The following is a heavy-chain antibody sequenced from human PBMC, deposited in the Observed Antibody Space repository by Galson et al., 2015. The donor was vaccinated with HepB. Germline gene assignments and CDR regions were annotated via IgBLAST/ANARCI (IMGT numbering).Heavy chain of an antibody. CDR1: GFTFSDYY. V-gene: IGHV3-11*06. D-gene: IGHD4-17*01. CDR2: ISDSSSYT. CDR3: ARGTVTRGMGV. J-gene: IGHJ6*02. Sequence: SLRLSCAASGFTFSDYYMSWVRQAPGKGLEWVSYISDSSSYTRYADSVKGRFTISRDNAKNSLYLQMNSLRAEDTAVYYCARGTVTRGMGVWGQGTTVTVSS.